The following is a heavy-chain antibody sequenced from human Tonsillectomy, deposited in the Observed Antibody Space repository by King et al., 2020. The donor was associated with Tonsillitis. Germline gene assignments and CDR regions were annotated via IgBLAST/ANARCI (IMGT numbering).Heavy chain of an antibody. V-gene: IGHV3-30*04. CDR1: RFTFSSYA. D-gene: IGHD4-17*01. CDR3: ARGVLYGDFLGRDYYGMDL. CDR2: ISYDGTNK. J-gene: IGHJ6*02. Sequence: VQLVESGGGVVQPGRSLSLSCAASRFTFSSYAMHWVRQAPGKGLEWVALISYDGTNKYYADSVKGRFTISRDNFKNTLYLQMNSLRAEDTTVYYCARGVLYGDFLGRDYYGMDLWGQGPTVTVSS.